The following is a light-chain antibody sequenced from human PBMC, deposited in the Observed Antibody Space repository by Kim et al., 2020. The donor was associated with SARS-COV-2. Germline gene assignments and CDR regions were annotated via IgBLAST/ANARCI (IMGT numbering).Light chain of an antibody. CDR2: GES. J-gene: IGKJ1*01. CDR3: QQHDSPPRT. CDR1: QSVNSRY. V-gene: IGKV3-20*01. Sequence: SPGERATLSCRASQSVNSRYFAWYQQKPGQAPRLLIYGESRRATGIPDRFSGSGSGTDFTLTITRLEPEDFAVYYCQQHDSPPRTFGQGTKVEVK.